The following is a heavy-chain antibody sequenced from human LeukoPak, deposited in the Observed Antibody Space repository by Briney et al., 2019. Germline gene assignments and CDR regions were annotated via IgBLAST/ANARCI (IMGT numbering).Heavy chain of an antibody. Sequence: PGGSLRLSCAASGFTFSSYAMTWVRQVPGRGLEWVSGISGSGGSTYYADSVKGRFTISRDNSKNTLYLQMNSLRAEDTAVYYCTTDRDYFFGYWGQGTLVTVSS. V-gene: IGHV3-23*01. J-gene: IGHJ4*02. CDR3: TTDRDYFFGY. CDR1: GFTFSSYA. CDR2: ISGSGGST.